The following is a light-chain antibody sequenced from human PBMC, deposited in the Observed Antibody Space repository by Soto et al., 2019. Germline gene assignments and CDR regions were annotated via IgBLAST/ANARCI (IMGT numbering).Light chain of an antibody. Sequence: SYVVTQPRSVSVAPGQTARITCGGNDIGSKSVHWYQQKAGQAPVLFVHDDSDRPSGIPERFSGSNSGNTATLSISRVEAGDEADYYCQVWDSDIDHRVVFGGGTKLTVL. J-gene: IGLJ2*01. CDR2: DDS. CDR1: DIGSKS. V-gene: IGLV3-21*02. CDR3: QVWDSDIDHRVV.